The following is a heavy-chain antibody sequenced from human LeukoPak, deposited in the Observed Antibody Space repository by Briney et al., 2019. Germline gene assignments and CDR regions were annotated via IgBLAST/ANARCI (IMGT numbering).Heavy chain of an antibody. CDR2: ISSSSSTI. V-gene: IGHV3-48*01. CDR3: ARDQDFWSGVPRGRYYYYMDV. D-gene: IGHD3-3*01. J-gene: IGHJ6*03. CDR1: GFTFSSYE. Sequence: PGGSLRLSCAASGFTFSSYEMNRVRQAPGKGLEWVSYISSSSSTIYYADSVKGRFTISRDNAKNSLYLQMNSLRAEDTAVYYCARDQDFWSGVPRGRYYYYMDVWGKGTTVTVSS.